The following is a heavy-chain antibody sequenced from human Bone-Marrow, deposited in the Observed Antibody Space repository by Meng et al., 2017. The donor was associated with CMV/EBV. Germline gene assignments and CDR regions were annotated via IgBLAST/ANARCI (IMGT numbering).Heavy chain of an antibody. D-gene: IGHD2-2*01. CDR2: ISAYNGNT. CDR3: ARGRIRYCSSTSCSHYYVMDV. V-gene: IGHV1-18*01. J-gene: IGHJ6*02. Sequence: ASVKVFCKASGYTFTSYGTSWVRQAPGQGLEWMGWISAYNGNTNYAQNLQGRVTMTTDTTTSTAYMELRGLRSDDTAVYYFARGRIRYCSSTSCSHYYVMDVWGQGTTVTVSS. CDR1: GYTFTSYG.